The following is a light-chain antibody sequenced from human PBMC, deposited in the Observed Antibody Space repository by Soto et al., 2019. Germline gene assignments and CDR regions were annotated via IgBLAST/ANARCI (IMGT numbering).Light chain of an antibody. CDR1: QSIDNY. V-gene: IGKV1-39*01. Sequence: IQMTQSPSSLSASVGDRVTITCRAGQSIDNYLNWYQQKPGKAPKLLIYAASSLQRGVPSTFSGSGSGTEFTLIISSLHPEDFATYYCQQSYSTPSITFGQGTRLAI. CDR2: AAS. CDR3: QQSYSTPSIT. J-gene: IGKJ5*01.